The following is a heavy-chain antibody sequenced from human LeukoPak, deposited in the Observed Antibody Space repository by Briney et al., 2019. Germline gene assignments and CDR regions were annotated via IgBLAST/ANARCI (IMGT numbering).Heavy chain of an antibody. D-gene: IGHD6-19*01. J-gene: IGHJ5*02. CDR2: ISSSGSTI. CDR3: AREGIAVAANWFDP. CDR1: GFTFSDYY. V-gene: IGHV3-11*01. Sequence: PGGSLRLSCAASGFTFSDYYMSWIRQAPWKGLEWVSYISSSGSTIYYADSVKGRFTISRDNAKNSLYLQMNSLRAEDTAVYYCAREGIAVAANWFDPWGQGTLVTVSS.